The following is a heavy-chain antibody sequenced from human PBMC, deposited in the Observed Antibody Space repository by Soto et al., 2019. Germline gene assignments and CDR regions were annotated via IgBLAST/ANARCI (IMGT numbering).Heavy chain of an antibody. CDR1: GGTFSSYA. D-gene: IGHD1-7*01. Sequence: QVQLVQSGAEVKKPGSSVKVSCKASGGTFSSYAISWVRQAPGQGLEWMGGIIPIFGTANYAQKFQGRVTITADESTSPAYMELSSLRSEDTAVYYCASVPITGTIIWGWFDPWGQGTLVTVSS. CDR3: ASVPITGTIIWGWFDP. CDR2: IIPIFGTA. V-gene: IGHV1-69*01. J-gene: IGHJ5*02.